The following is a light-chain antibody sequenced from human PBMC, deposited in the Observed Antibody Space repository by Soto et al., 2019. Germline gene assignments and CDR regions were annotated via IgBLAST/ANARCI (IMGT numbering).Light chain of an antibody. Sequence: QSVLTQPPSASGTPGQTIAISCSGGSSNIGSHTVNWYQQLSGTAPRLLIYSNTQRPSGVPDRFSGSKSGTSASLAISGLQSEYEGDYYCAAWDDSLNGVVFGGGTKLTVL. CDR2: SNT. CDR1: SSNIGSHT. J-gene: IGLJ2*01. V-gene: IGLV1-44*01. CDR3: AAWDDSLNGVV.